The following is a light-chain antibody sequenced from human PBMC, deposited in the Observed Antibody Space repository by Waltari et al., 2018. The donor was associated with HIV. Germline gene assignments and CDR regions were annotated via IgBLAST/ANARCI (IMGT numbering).Light chain of an antibody. V-gene: IGLV1-44*01. J-gene: IGLJ3*02. Sequence: QAVLTQPPSAPGTPGQRITISCSGSSSNIGSDAVNWYQQLPGTAPKLLIHNNNQRPSGVPDRFSASKSGPSASLAISGLQSEDEADYYCATWDHRLNGWVFGGGTKLTVL. CDR3: ATWDHRLNGWV. CDR2: NNN. CDR1: SSNIGSDA.